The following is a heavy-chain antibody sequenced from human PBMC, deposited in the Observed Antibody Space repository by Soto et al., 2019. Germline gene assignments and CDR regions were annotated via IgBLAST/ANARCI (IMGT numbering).Heavy chain of an antibody. V-gene: IGHV1-18*01. D-gene: IGHD6-19*01. CDR3: AIVPEAGTGRGYYYYYYTDV. Sequence: ASVKVSCKASGYTLNSYGISWVRQAPGQGLEWMGWISAYNGNTNYAQKLQGRVTMTTDTSTSTAYMELRSLRSDDTAVYYCAIVPEAGTGRGYYYYYYTDVWGKGTTVTVS. CDR1: GYTLNSYG. CDR2: ISAYNGNT. J-gene: IGHJ6*03.